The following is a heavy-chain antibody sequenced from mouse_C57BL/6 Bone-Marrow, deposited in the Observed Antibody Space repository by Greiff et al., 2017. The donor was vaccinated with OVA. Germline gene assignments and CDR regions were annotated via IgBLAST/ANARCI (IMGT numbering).Heavy chain of an antibody. D-gene: IGHD2-10*01. CDR1: GFTFSSYG. CDR2: ISSGGSYT. V-gene: IGHV5-6*01. J-gene: IGHJ4*01. Sequence: EVQVVESGGDLVKPGGPLKLSCAASGFTFSSYGMSWVRQTPDKRLEWVATISSGGSYTYYPDSVKGRFTISRDNAKNTLYLQMSSLKSEDTAMYYCARPYPYYYAMDYWGQGTSVTVSS. CDR3: ARPYPYYYAMDY.